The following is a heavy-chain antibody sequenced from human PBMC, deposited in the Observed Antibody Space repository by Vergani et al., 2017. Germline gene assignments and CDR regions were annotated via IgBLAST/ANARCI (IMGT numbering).Heavy chain of an antibody. CDR3: SVGRSRQVYYYYYGMDV. CDR1: GGSFSGYY. J-gene: IGHJ6*02. D-gene: IGHD2-2*01. V-gene: IGHV4-34*01. CDR2: INHSGST. Sequence: QVQLQQWGAGLLKPSETLSLTCAVYGGSFSGYYWSWIRQPPGKGLEWIGEINHSGSTNYNPSLKSRVTISVDTSKNQFSLKLSSVTAADTAVYYCSVGRSRQVYYYYYGMDVWGQGTTVTVSS.